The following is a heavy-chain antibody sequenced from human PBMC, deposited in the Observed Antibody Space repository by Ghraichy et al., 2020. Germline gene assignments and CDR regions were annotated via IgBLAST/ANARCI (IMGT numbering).Heavy chain of an antibody. Sequence: SETLSLTCTVSGGSISSNSYYWGWIRQPPGKGLEWIGTIYYSGSTYYNPSLKSRVTISVDTSKNQFSLKLSSVTAADTAVYYCAKLAHNCINGVCYDEHAFDIWGQGTMVTVSS. CDR1: GGSISSNSYY. CDR3: AKLAHNCINGVCYDEHAFDI. V-gene: IGHV4-39*01. CDR2: IYYSGST. J-gene: IGHJ3*02. D-gene: IGHD2-8*01.